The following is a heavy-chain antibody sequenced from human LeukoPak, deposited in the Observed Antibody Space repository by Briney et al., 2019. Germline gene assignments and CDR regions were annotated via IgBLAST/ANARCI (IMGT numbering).Heavy chain of an antibody. J-gene: IGHJ4*02. CDR1: RFTFSSYG. D-gene: IGHD6-19*01. Sequence: GGSLRLSCAASRFTFSSYGMHWVRQAPGKGLEWVAFNRYDGSNKYYADSVKGRFTISRDNSKNTLYLQMNSLRAEDTAVYYCTGRSPGYSSGWAGYWGQGTLVTVSS. CDR3: TGRSPGYSSGWAGY. V-gene: IGHV3-30*02. CDR2: NRYDGSNK.